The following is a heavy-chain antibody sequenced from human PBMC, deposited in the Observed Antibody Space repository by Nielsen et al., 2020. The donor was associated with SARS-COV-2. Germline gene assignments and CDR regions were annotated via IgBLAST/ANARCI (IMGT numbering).Heavy chain of an antibody. Sequence: GGSLRLSCAASGFTFSNYAMSWVRQAPGKGLEWVSAISARGDVTVCADSVRGRFTISRDISKNTLYLQMNSLRAEDTAVYYCAKVDDYYGMDVWGQGTTVTVSS. CDR1: GFTFSNYA. V-gene: IGHV3-23*01. CDR3: AKVDDYYGMDV. D-gene: IGHD3-9*01. CDR2: ISARGDVT. J-gene: IGHJ6*02.